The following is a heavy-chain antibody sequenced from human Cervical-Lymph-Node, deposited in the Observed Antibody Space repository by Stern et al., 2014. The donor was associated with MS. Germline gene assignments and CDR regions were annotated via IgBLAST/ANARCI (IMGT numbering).Heavy chain of an antibody. D-gene: IGHD3-10*01. CDR2: IVPMFAKP. V-gene: IGHV1-69*01. CDR3: ARERSIHYPAFAP. Sequence: VQLLESGAEVKKPGSSVRVSCKASGGTFKTSAFNWLRQAPGQGLEWMGDIVPMFAKPNYAQKFQGRVTVTADESTNTVYMELNFLTSEDTAVYYCARERSIHYPAFAPWGQGTLVTVSS. CDR1: GGTFKTSA. J-gene: IGHJ5*02.